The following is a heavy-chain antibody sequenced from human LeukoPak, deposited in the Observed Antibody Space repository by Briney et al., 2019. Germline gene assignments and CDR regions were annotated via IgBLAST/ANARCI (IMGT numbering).Heavy chain of an antibody. J-gene: IGHJ6*03. CDR2: MSGSGYYT. D-gene: IGHD3-3*01. V-gene: IGHV3-23*01. Sequence: GGSLRLSCAASGFAFSNFAMSWVRQAPGKGLEWVSAMSGSGYYTYYVESVKGRFTISRDNSENTLYLHMNSLRADDTAVYYCAKMEGQRLYDYCMDVWGRGTTVTVSS. CDR1: GFAFSNFA. CDR3: AKMEGQRLYDYCMDV.